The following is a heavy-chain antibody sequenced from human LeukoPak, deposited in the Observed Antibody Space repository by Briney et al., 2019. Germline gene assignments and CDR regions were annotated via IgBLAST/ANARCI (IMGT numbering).Heavy chain of an antibody. CDR1: GYTFTSYY. CDR2: INPGGGST. J-gene: IGHJ5*02. V-gene: IGHV1-46*01. CDR3: AKDLRWDHPGFDP. Sequence: ASVKVSCKASGYTFTSYYMHWVRQAPGQGLEWMGIINPGGGSTSYAQKFQDRVTMTRDTSTSTVYMDLSSLRSEDTAVYYCAKDLRWDHPGFDPWGQGTPVIVSS. D-gene: IGHD4-23*01.